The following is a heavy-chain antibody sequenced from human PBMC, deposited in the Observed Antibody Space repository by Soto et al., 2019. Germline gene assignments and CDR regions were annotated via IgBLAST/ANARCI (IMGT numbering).Heavy chain of an antibody. CDR2: IYYSGST. D-gene: IGHD6-19*01. Sequence: QVQLQESGPGLVKPSETLSLTCTVSGGSISSYYWSWIRQPPGKGLEWIGYIYYSGSTNYNPSLKGRLTISVYTSKNQFSQKLSSVTAADTAVYYCARHESSGWPFDYWGQGTLVTVSS. J-gene: IGHJ4*02. V-gene: IGHV4-59*08. CDR3: ARHESSGWPFDY. CDR1: GGSISSYY.